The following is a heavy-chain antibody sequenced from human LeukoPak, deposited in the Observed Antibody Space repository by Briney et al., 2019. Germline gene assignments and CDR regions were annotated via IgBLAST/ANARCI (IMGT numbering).Heavy chain of an antibody. Sequence: PGGSLRLSCAASGFIFSSYWMSWVRQVPGKGLEWVANIKQDGTETSYVDSVEGRFTISRDNAKNSLFLQMNSLRDDDTALYYCARGVTSAWYLRYYFEYWGQGIMVTVSS. D-gene: IGHD6-13*01. J-gene: IGHJ4*02. CDR3: ARGVTSAWYLRYYFEY. V-gene: IGHV3-7*03. CDR1: GFIFSSYW. CDR2: IKQDGTET.